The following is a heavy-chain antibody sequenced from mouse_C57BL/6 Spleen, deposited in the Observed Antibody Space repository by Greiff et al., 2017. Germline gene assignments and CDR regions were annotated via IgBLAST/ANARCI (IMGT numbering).Heavy chain of an antibody. CDR1: GYTFTSYW. J-gene: IGHJ4*01. CDR2: IYPGSGST. V-gene: IGHV1-55*01. Sequence: QVQLQQPGAELVKPGASVKMSCKASGYTFTSYWITCVKQRPGQGLEWIGDIYPGSGSTNYNEKFKGKATLTVDTSSSTAYMQLSSLTSEDSAVYYCARLGGTQYYYAMDYWGQGTSVTVSS. D-gene: IGHD4-1*01. CDR3: ARLGGTQYYYAMDY.